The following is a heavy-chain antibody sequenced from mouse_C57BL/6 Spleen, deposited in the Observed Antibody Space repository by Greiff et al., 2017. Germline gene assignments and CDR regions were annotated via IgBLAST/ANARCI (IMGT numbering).Heavy chain of an antibody. V-gene: IGHV1-5*01. CDR3: TRGREDWFAY. Sequence: EVQLQQSGTVLARPGASVKMSCKTSGYTFTSYWMHWVKQRPGQGLEWIGAIYPGNSDTSYNQKFKGKAKLTAVTSASTAYMELSSLTNEDSAVYYCTRGREDWFAYWGQGTLGTVSA. J-gene: IGHJ3*01. CDR1: GYTFTSYW. CDR2: IYPGNSDT.